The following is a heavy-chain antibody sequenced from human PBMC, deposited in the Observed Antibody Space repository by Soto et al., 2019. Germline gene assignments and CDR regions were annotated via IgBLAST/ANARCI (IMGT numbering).Heavy chain of an antibody. CDR1: GASISGGCYY. CDR2: IYNNANS. CDR3: AKEGGGYDDPRASYGYVVH. D-gene: IGHD3-16*01. V-gene: IGHV4-31*03. Sequence: PSQTLSLTCSVAGASISGGCYYWRWIRQRPGKGLEWIGYIYNNANSNFNPSLKSRTSMFLETSKNHVSLTLNSVTAADTAVYFCAKEGGGYDDPRASYGYVVHWGRGILVTVS. J-gene: IGHJ4*02.